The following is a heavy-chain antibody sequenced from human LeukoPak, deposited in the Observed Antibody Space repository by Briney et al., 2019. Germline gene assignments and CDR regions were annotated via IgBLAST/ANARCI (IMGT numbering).Heavy chain of an antibody. CDR3: ARVTGYMIEDYFDY. CDR1: GGSISNYY. Sequence: SETLSLTCTVSGGSISNYYWSWIRQPPGKGLEWIGHIYSSGSTSYNPSLKSRVTISVDTSKNQVSLTVNSVTSADTAVYYCARVTGYMIEDYFDYWGQGTLVTVSS. J-gene: IGHJ4*02. V-gene: IGHV4-59*01. CDR2: IYSSGST. D-gene: IGHD3-22*01.